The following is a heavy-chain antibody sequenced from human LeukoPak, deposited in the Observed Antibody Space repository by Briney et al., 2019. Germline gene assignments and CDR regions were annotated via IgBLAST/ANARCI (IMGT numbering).Heavy chain of an antibody. J-gene: IGHJ4*02. CDR1: GFTVSTNY. CDR2: IYSGGST. Sequence: AGGSLRLSCVASGFTVSTNYMSWVRQAPGKGLEWVSVIYSGGSTYYADSVKGRFTISRDNSKNTLYLQMNSLRAEDTAVYYCARDTGSMAARFFDYWGQGTLVTVSS. CDR3: ARDTGSMAARFFDY. D-gene: IGHD2-8*02. V-gene: IGHV3-53*01.